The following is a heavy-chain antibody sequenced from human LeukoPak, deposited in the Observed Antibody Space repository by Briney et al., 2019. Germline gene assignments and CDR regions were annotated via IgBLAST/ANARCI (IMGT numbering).Heavy chain of an antibody. D-gene: IGHD3-10*01. CDR3: ARASTPESTLWFGELLWVD. CDR1: GFTFSDYY. CDR2: ISSSGSTI. V-gene: IGHV3-11*04. J-gene: IGHJ4*02. Sequence: PGGSLRLSCAASGFTFSDYYMSWIRQAPGKGLEWVSYISSSGSTIYYADSVKGRFTISRDNAKNSLYLQMNSLRAEDTAVYYCARASTPESTLWFGELLWVDWGQGTLVTVSS.